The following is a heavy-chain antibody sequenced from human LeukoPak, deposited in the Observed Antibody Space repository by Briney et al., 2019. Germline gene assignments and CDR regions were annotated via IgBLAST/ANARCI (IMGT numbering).Heavy chain of an antibody. Sequence: ASVKVSCKASGYTFIGYYIHWVRQAPGQGLEWMGWINPNSGATNYAQKFQGRVTMSRDTSISTAYMELSRLRSDDTAAYYCARADEYRSEYYFDYWGQGTLVTVSS. CDR1: GYTFIGYY. J-gene: IGHJ4*02. CDR2: INPNSGAT. CDR3: ARADEYRSEYYFDY. V-gene: IGHV1-2*02. D-gene: IGHD6-6*01.